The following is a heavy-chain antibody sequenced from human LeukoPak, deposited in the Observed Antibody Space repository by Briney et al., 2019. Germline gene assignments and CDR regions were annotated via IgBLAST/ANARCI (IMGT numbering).Heavy chain of an antibody. CDR1: GFTFSSYW. D-gene: IGHD2-2*01. J-gene: IGHJ6*02. Sequence: GGSLRLSCVASGFTFSSYWMSWVRQAPGKGLEFVANIKEDGREKYYVDSVKGRFTISRDNAKNSLYLQMNSLRAEDTAVYYCARDGIRIVVVPAAEYYYYYGMDVWGQGTTVTVSS. V-gene: IGHV3-7*01. CDR2: IKEDGREK. CDR3: ARDGIRIVVVPAAEYYYYYGMDV.